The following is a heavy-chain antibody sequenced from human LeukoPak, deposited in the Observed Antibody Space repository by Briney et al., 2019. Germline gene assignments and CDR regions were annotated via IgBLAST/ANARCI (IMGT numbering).Heavy chain of an antibody. CDR3: ARDQGGDAFDI. CDR2: INPSGGST. CDR1: GYTFTSYY. V-gene: IGHV1-46*01. J-gene: IGHJ3*02. Sequence: ASVKVSCKASGYTFTSYYMHWVRQAPGQGLEWMGIINPSGGSTSYAQKFQGRVTMTRDTSTSTVYMELSSLRSDDTAVYYCARDQGGDAFDIWGQGTMVTVSS.